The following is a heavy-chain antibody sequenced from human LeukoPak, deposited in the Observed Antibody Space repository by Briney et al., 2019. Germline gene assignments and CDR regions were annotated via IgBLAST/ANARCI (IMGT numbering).Heavy chain of an antibody. CDR1: GFTFSSYN. Sequence: GGSLRLSCAASGFTFSSYNINWVRQAPGKGLEWVSSISTSSSYIYYADSVKGRFTISRDNTRNSLYLQMNSLRADDTAVYYCARELSGIGRYYFYYYMDVWGKGTTVTVSS. CDR2: ISTSSSYI. J-gene: IGHJ6*03. CDR3: ARELSGIGRYYFYYYMDV. D-gene: IGHD6-19*01. V-gene: IGHV3-21*01.